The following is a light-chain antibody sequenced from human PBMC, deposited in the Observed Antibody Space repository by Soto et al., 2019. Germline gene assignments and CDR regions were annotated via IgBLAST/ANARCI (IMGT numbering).Light chain of an antibody. J-gene: IGLJ1*01. CDR3: GSYTNSSSPYV. CDR1: SSDVGGYKS. CDR2: EVS. V-gene: IGLV2-14*01. Sequence: QSVLTQPASVSGSPGQSITITCTGTSSDVGGYKSVSWYQQHPGKAPKLMIYEVSNRPSGVSNRFSASKSGNTASLTISGLQAEDEADYYCGSYTNSSSPYVFGTGTKLTVL.